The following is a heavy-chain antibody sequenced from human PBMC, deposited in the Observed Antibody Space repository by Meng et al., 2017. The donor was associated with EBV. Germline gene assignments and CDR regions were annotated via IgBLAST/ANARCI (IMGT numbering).Heavy chain of an antibody. D-gene: IGHD4-11*01. Sequence: QVQLQESGPGLVKPSEXLSLTCTXSGGSVNNESYYGGWIRQPPGKGLEYIGYIYYTGSTNYNSSLKSRVTISLDKSKNQFSLKLTSLTAADTAIYYCARGDYTNYPRWFDPWGQGTLVTVSS. V-gene: IGHV4-61*01. CDR2: IYYTGST. CDR1: GGSVNNESYY. J-gene: IGHJ5*02. CDR3: ARGDYTNYPRWFDP.